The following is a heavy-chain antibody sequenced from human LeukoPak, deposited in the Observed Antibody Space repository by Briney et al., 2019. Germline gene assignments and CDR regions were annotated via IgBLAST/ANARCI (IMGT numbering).Heavy chain of an antibody. V-gene: IGHV1-18*01. CDR1: GYTFTSYG. D-gene: IGHD5-12*01. CDR3: ARRTRNPSSGYSGYDYPHFDY. Sequence: ASVKVSCKASGYTFTSYGISWVRQAPGQGLEWMGWISAYNGNTNYAQKLQGRVTMTTDTSTSTAYMELRSLRSDDTAVYYCARRTRNPSSGYSGYDYPHFDYWGQGTLVTVSS. J-gene: IGHJ4*02. CDR2: ISAYNGNT.